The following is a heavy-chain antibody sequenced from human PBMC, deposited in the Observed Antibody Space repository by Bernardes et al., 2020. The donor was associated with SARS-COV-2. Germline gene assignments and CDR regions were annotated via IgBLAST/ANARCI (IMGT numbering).Heavy chain of an antibody. D-gene: IGHD2-8*01. Sequence: VPRKASGYTFHNYDINWVRQATGQGLEWMGWMNPNSGNTGYAQKFQGRVTINRNTSISTAYMELSSLRSEETAVYYFARGTGIVLIVYAPYSLDVWGQGTTVTVSS. V-gene: IGHV1-8*01. CDR3: ARGTGIVLIVYAPYSLDV. CDR2: MNPNSGNT. J-gene: IGHJ6*02. CDR1: GYTFHNYD.